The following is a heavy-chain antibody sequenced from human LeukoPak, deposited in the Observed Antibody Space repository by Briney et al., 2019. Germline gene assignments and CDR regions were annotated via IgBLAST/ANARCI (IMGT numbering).Heavy chain of an antibody. J-gene: IGHJ6*03. Sequence: ASVKVSCKASGGTFSSYAISWVRQAPGQGLEWMGGIIPIFGTANYAQKFQGRVTMTTDTSTSTAYMELRRLRSDDTAVYYCARVLIAVRSYYYYYMDVWGKGTTVTVSS. CDR1: GGTFSSYA. D-gene: IGHD6-19*01. CDR2: IIPIFGTA. CDR3: ARVLIAVRSYYYYYMDV. V-gene: IGHV1-69*05.